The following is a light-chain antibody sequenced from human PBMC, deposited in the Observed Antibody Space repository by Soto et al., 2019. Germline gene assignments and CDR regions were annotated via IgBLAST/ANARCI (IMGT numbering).Light chain of an antibody. Sequence: QAVLTQPASVAGSPGQSVTISCTGTSSDVGNYKYVSWYQQHPGKAPKLLIYEVSNRPSGVSNRFSGYKSGNTASLTISGLQAEDEADYYCSSYTSSSTRVFGTGTKVTVL. CDR2: EVS. CDR1: SSDVGNYKY. J-gene: IGLJ1*01. V-gene: IGLV2-14*01. CDR3: SSYTSSSTRV.